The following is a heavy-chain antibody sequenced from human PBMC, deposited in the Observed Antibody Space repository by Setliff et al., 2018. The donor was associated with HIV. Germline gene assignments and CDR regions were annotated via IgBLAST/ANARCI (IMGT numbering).Heavy chain of an antibody. Sequence: PSETLSLTCTVSGGSISSSTYYWGWIRQPPGKGLEWLGSMYHTGSTYYSPSLNSRFTISVDTSKNQFSLKLRSVTAADTAVYYCARQPLYNDYDWRSYYFDCWGQGSLVTVSS. CDR3: ARQPLYNDYDWRSYYFDC. CDR1: GGSISSSTYY. J-gene: IGHJ4*02. V-gene: IGHV4-39*01. CDR2: MYHTGST. D-gene: IGHD5-12*01.